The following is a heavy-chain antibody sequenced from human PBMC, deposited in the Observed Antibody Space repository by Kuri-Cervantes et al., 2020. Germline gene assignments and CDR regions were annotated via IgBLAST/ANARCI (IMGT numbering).Heavy chain of an antibody. CDR2: INWNGGST. CDR3: ARVARLIQPDGDY. CDR1: GFTFDDYG. J-gene: IGHJ4*02. Sequence: GESLKISCAASGFTFDDYGMSWVRQAPGKGLEWVSGINWNGGSTGYADSVKGRFTISRDNAKNSLYLQMNSLRAEDTAVYYCARVARLIQPDGDYWGQGTLVTVSS. D-gene: IGHD5-18*01. V-gene: IGHV3-20*04.